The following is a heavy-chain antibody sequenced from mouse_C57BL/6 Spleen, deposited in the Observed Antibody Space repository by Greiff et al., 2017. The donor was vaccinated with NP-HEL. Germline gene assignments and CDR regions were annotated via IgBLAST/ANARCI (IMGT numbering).Heavy chain of an antibody. CDR1: GYAFSSYW. CDR3: ARVHSNYAMDY. V-gene: IGHV1-80*01. CDR2: IYPGDGDT. J-gene: IGHJ4*01. D-gene: IGHD2-5*01. Sequence: VQLQQSGAELVKPGASVKISCKASGYAFSSYWMNWVKQRPGKGLEWIGQIYPGDGDTNYNGKFKGKATLTADKSSSTAYMQLSSLNSEDSAVYFCARVHSNYAMDYWGQGTSVTVSS.